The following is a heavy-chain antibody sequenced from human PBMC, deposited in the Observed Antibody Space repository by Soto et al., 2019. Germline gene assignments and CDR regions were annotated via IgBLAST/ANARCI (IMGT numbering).Heavy chain of an antibody. V-gene: IGHV4-30-2*01. CDR1: GGSISSGGYS. Sequence: SETLSLTXAVSGGSISSGGYSWSWIRQPPGKGLEWIGYIYHSGSTYYNPSLKSRVTISVDRSKNQFSLKLSSVTAADTAVYYCASKGVIESSGRLFDYWGQGTLVTVSS. J-gene: IGHJ4*02. CDR2: IYHSGST. CDR3: ASKGVIESSGRLFDY. D-gene: IGHD6-19*01.